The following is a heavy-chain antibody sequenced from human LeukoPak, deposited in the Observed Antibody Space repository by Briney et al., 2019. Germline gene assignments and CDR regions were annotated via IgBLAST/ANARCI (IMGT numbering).Heavy chain of an antibody. V-gene: IGHV3-7*01. Sequence: SGGSLRLSCAASGFTFTGYWMSWVRQAPGKGLEWVASIKQDGSEKYYVDSVEGRFTISRDNAKNSLYLQMNSLRADDTAVYYCARDAIYGDYVDYWGQGTLVTVSS. CDR2: IKQDGSEK. CDR3: ARDAIYGDYVDY. CDR1: GFTFTGYW. D-gene: IGHD4-17*01. J-gene: IGHJ4*02.